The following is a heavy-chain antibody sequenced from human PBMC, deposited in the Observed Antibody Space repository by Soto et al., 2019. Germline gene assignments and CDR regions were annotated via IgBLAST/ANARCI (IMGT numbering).Heavy chain of an antibody. D-gene: IGHD3-3*01. CDR2: ISAYNDNT. V-gene: IGHV1-18*01. J-gene: IGHJ5*02. CDR1: DYTFTSYG. Sequence: ASVKVSCKASDYTFTSYGISWMRQAPGQRLEWMGWISAYNDNTNYAQKLQGRVTMTTDTSTSTAYMELRSLRSDDTAVYYCARGMYYDFWSGSQNWFDPWGQGTLVTVSS. CDR3: ARGMYYDFWSGSQNWFDP.